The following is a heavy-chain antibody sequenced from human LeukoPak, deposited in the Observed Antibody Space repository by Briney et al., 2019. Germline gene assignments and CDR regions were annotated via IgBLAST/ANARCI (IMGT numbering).Heavy chain of an antibody. D-gene: IGHD2-15*01. J-gene: IGHJ4*02. Sequence: SETLSLTCAVSGYSISSGYYWGWIRQPPGKGLEWIGSIYHSGSTYYNPSLKSRVTISVDTSKNQFSLKLSSVTAADTAVYYRARHLGAALYYFDYWGQGTLVTVSS. CDR2: IYHSGST. CDR1: GYSISSGYY. CDR3: ARHLGAALYYFDY. V-gene: IGHV4-38-2*01.